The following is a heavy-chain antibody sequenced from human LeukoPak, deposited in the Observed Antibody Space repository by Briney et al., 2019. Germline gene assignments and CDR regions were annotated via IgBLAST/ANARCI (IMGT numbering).Heavy chain of an antibody. J-gene: IGHJ4*02. D-gene: IGHD6-19*01. CDR3: ARNVGWYSHDS. CDR1: GDSLSSHY. Sequence: KPSETLSLTCTVSGDSLSSHYWSWIRQPPGKGLEWIGYIYGSGSTHYDPSLRSRVTISEDTSKNQFSLKLTSVTAADTAVYYCARNVGWYSHDSWGQGTLVTVS. V-gene: IGHV4-59*08. CDR2: IYGSGST.